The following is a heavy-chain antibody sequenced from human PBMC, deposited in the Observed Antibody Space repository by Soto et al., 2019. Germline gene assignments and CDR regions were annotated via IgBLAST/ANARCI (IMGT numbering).Heavy chain of an antibody. CDR1: GGSISSSSYY. Sequence: SETLSLTCTVSGGSISSSSYYWGWIRQPPGKGLEWIGSIYYSGSTYYNPSLKSRVTISVDTSKNQFSLKLSSVTAADTAVYYCARQPAGQSYARYYLDYWGQGTLVTVSS. V-gene: IGHV4-39*01. CDR2: IYYSGST. J-gene: IGHJ4*02. D-gene: IGHD2-2*01. CDR3: ARQPAGQSYARYYLDY.